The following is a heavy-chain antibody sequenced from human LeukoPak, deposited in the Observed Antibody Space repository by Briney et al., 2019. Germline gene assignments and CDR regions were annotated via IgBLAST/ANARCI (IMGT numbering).Heavy chain of an antibody. V-gene: IGHV4-39*07. CDR3: ARDGYCSSISCYDAFDI. J-gene: IGHJ3*02. CDR2: MYYRGST. D-gene: IGHD2-2*03. CDR1: GGPIISHSYY. Sequence: PSETLSLTCTVSGGPIISHSYYWGWIRQPPGKGLEWIGSMYYRGSTYYTPSLKSRVTLSVDRSNNQFSLKLNSVTAADTAVYYCARDGYCSSISCYDAFDIWGQGTMVTVSS.